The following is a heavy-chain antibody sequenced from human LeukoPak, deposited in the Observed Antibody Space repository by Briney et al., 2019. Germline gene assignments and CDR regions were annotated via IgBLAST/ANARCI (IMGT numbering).Heavy chain of an antibody. CDR2: ISSSSTTI. Sequence: GGSLRLSCAASGFTFSDYGMNWVRQAPGKGLEWVSYISSSSTTINYADSVKGRFTISRDNSKNTLYLQMNSLRAEDTAVYYCATRGTYYYDNSGYWGFDYWGQGTLVTVSS. CDR1: GFTFSDYG. V-gene: IGHV3-48*01. CDR3: ATRGTYYYDNSGYWGFDY. J-gene: IGHJ4*02. D-gene: IGHD3-22*01.